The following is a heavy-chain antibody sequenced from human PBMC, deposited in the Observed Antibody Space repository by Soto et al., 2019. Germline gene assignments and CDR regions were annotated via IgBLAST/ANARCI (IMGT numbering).Heavy chain of an antibody. V-gene: IGHV4-34*01. CDR2: INHSGST. D-gene: IGHD3-3*01. Sequence: PSETLSLTCAVYGGSFSGYYWSWIRQPPGKGLEWIGEINHSGSTNYNPSLKSRVTISVDTSKNQFSLKLGSVTAADTAVYYCARISWSGFLFDPWRQGTLVTVSS. CDR3: ARISWSGFLFDP. J-gene: IGHJ5*02. CDR1: GGSFSGYY.